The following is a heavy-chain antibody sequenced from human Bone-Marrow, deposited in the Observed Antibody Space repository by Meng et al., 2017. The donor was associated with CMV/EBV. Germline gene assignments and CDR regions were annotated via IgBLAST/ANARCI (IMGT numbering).Heavy chain of an antibody. Sequence: SETLSLTCTVSGGSVSSGSYYWSWIRQPPGKGLEWIGYIYYSGSNNYNLPLKSRVTISVDTSKNQFSLKLSSVTAADPAVYYCARESPNDAFDIWGQGTMVTVSS. CDR3: ARESPNDAFDI. J-gene: IGHJ3*02. V-gene: IGHV4-61*01. CDR1: GGSVSSGSYY. CDR2: IYYSGSN.